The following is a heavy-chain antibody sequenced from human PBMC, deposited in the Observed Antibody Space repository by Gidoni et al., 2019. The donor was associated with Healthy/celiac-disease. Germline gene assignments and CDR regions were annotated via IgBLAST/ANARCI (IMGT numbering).Heavy chain of an antibody. J-gene: IGHJ6*02. CDR3: TRRGNPAYYYGMDV. CDR2: IRSKANSYAT. CDR1: GFTFSVSA. D-gene: IGHD3-16*01. V-gene: IGHV3-73*02. Sequence: EVQPVESGGGLVQPGGSLKLSCAASGFTFSVSAMHWVRQASGTGLEWVGRIRSKANSYATAYAASVKGRFTISRDDSKNTAYLQMNSLKTEDTAVYYCTRRGNPAYYYGMDVWGQGTTVTVSS.